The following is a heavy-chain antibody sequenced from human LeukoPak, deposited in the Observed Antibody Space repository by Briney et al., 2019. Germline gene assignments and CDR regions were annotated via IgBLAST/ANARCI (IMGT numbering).Heavy chain of an antibody. D-gene: IGHD3-3*01. V-gene: IGHV4-30-4*08. J-gene: IGHJ4*02. Sequence: PSQTLSLTCAVSGGSISSGDYYWSWIRQPPGKGLEWIGYIYYSGSTSYNPSLKSRVTISVAKSKNQFHLKMSSVTAADTAVYYCARWYYDFWSGYHHYFDYWGQGTLVTVSS. CDR1: GGSISSGDYY. CDR3: ARWYYDFWSGYHHYFDY. CDR2: IYYSGST.